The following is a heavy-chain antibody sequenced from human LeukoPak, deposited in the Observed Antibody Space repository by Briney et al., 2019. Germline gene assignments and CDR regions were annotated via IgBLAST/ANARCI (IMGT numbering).Heavy chain of an antibody. Sequence: PSETLSLTCTVSGGSISSYYWSWIRQPPGKGLEWIGYIYYSGSTNYNPSLKSRVTISVDTSKNQFSLKLSSVTAADTAVYYCARTYYYGSGSYLSPLDYWGQGTLVTVSS. D-gene: IGHD3-10*01. V-gene: IGHV4-59*01. CDR1: GGSISSYY. CDR3: ARTYYYGSGSYLSPLDY. CDR2: IYYSGST. J-gene: IGHJ4*02.